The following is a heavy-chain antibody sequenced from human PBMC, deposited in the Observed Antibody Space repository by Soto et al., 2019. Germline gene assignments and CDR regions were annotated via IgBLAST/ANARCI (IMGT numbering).Heavy chain of an antibody. J-gene: IGHJ4*02. CDR2: ISGSGGST. CDR1: GFTLSSYA. V-gene: IGHV3-23*01. CDR3: AKGHARSYYYEFGY. D-gene: IGHD1-26*01. Sequence: GGSLRLSCAASGFTLSSYAMSWVRQAPGKGLEWVSAISGSGGSTYYADSVKGRFTISRDNSKNTLYLQMNSLRAEDTAVYYCAKGHARSYYYEFGYWGQGTLVTVSS.